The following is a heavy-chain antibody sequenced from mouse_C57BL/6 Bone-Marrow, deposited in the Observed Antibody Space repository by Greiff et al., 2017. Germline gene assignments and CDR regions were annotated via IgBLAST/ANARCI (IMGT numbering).Heavy chain of an antibody. J-gene: IGHJ2*01. Sequence: QVQLQQPGAELVKPGASVKLSCKASGYTFTSYWVQWVKQRPGQGLEWIGEIDPSDSYTNYNQKFKGKATLTVDTSSSTAYMQLSSLTSEDSAVYYCARWYYYGSVDYWGQGTTLTVSS. CDR3: ARWYYYGSVDY. CDR1: GYTFTSYW. CDR2: IDPSDSYT. V-gene: IGHV1-50*01. D-gene: IGHD1-1*01.